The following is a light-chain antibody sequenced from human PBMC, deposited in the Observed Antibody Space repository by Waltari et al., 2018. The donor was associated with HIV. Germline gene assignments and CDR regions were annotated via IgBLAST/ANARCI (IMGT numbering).Light chain of an antibody. CDR1: SSNIGSNY. CDR3: AAWDDSLSGLWV. J-gene: IGLJ3*02. V-gene: IGLV1-47*02. Sequence: QSVLTQPPSASGTPGQRVTISCSGSSSNIGSNYVYWYQQLPGTAPKLLIYSNNQRPSGVPDRFSGSNSGPSASLAISGLRSEDEADYYCAAWDDSLSGLWVFGGGTKLTVL. CDR2: SNN.